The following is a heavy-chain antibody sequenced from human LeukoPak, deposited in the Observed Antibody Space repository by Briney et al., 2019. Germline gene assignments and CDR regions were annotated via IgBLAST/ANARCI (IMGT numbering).Heavy chain of an antibody. CDR3: AKVQDYVWGSYRSSQEYFQH. Sequence: PGGSLRLSCAASGFTFSSYAMTWVRQAPGKGLEWVSTISGSGGGTYYADSVKGRFTISRDNSKNTLYVQMNNLRAEDTAVYYCAKVQDYVWGSYRSSQEYFQHWGPGTLVTVSS. CDR2: ISGSGGGT. D-gene: IGHD3-16*02. V-gene: IGHV3-23*01. CDR1: GFTFSSYA. J-gene: IGHJ1*01.